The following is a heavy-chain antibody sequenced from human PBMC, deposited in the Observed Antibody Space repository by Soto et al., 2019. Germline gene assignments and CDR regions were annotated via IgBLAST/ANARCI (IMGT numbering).Heavy chain of an antibody. CDR3: ARGGALSTSWYWGDGLDS. CDR1: GNSFSSHA. Sequence: SVKVSCKSSGNSFSSHAITWVRQAPRHGLEWMGGIIPVFDTPSYAQKFQGRVTITADKSTNTSYMELRSLRSEDTAVYYCARGGALSTSWYWGDGLDSWGQGTQVAAPQ. CDR2: IIPVFDTP. J-gene: IGHJ4*02. D-gene: IGHD2-2*01. V-gene: IGHV1-69*06.